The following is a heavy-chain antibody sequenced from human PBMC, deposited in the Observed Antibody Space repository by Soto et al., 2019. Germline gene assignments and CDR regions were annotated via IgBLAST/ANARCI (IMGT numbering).Heavy chain of an antibody. CDR3: ARGYSSSGYIRSYYYYYGMDV. Sequence: PSQTLSLTCAISGDSVSSNSAAWNWIRQSPSRGLEWLGRTYYRSKWYNDYAVSVKSRITINPDTSKNQFSLQLNSVTPEDTAVYYCARGYSSSGYIRSYYYYYGMDVWGQGTTVTAP. J-gene: IGHJ6*02. CDR2: TYYRSKWYN. CDR1: GDSVSSNSAA. D-gene: IGHD6-13*01. V-gene: IGHV6-1*01.